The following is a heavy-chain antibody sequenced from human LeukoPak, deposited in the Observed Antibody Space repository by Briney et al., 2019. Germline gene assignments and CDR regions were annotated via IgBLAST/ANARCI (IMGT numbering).Heavy chain of an antibody. CDR2: IYYSGST. V-gene: IGHV4-39*01. D-gene: IGHD3-3*01. CDR3: CAQPDDFWSGYSHVFDY. CDR1: GGSLSSSSYY. Sequence: SETLSLTCTVSGGSLSSSSYYWGWIRQPPGKGLEWMGSIYYSGSTYYNPSLKSRVTISVDTPKNQFSRKLSSVAAADTAVYYCCAQPDDFWSGYSHVFDYWGQGTLVTVSS. J-gene: IGHJ4*02.